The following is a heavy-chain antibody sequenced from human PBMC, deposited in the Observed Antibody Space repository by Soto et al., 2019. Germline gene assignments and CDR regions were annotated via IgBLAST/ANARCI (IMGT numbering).Heavy chain of an antibody. D-gene: IGHD3-3*01. CDR2: ISAYNGNT. V-gene: IGHV1-18*01. CDR3: ARVGSKNYESYFDY. CDR1: GYTFTSYG. Sequence: ASVKVSCKASGYTFTSYGISWVRQAPGQGPEWMGWISAYNGNTNYAQKLQGRVTMTTDTSTSTAYMELRSLRSDDTAVYYCARVGSKNYESYFDYWGQGTLVTVSS. J-gene: IGHJ4*02.